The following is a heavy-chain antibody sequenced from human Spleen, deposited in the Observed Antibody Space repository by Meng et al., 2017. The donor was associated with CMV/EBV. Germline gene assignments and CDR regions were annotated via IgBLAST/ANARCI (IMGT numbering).Heavy chain of an antibody. CDR1: GGTFSSYT. CDR3: ARPGGYSSSSAFDY. CDR2: IIPILGIA. V-gene: IGHV1-69*02. D-gene: IGHD6-13*01. Sequence: SVKVSCKASGGTFSSYTISWVRQAPGQGLEWMGRIIPILGIANYAQKFQGRVTITADKSTSTAYMELSSLRSEDTAVYYCARPGGYSSSSAFDYWGQGTLVTVSS. J-gene: IGHJ4*02.